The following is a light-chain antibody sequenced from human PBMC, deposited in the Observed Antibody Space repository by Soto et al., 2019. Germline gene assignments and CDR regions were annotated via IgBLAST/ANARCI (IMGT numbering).Light chain of an antibody. V-gene: IGKV3-11*01. J-gene: IGKJ1*01. CDR2: DAS. Sequence: EIVLTQSPATLSLSPGERATLSCRASQSVSRYLAWYQQKPGQAPMLLIYDASNSATGIPARFSGSGSGTDFTLTISSLEPDDFAVYYCQQRSNWPRTFGQGTKVEIK. CDR3: QQRSNWPRT. CDR1: QSVSRY.